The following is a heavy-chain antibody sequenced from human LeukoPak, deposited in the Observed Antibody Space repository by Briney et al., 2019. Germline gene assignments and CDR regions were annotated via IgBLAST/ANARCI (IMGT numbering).Heavy chain of an antibody. CDR3: AVATIKDYFDY. J-gene: IGHJ4*02. Sequence: PGGSLRLSCAASGFTFSSYEMNWVRQAPEKGLEWVSYISSSGSTIYYADSVKGRFTISRDNAKNSLYLQMNSLRAEDTAVYYCAVATIKDYFDYWGQGTLVTASS. CDR2: ISSSGSTI. V-gene: IGHV3-48*03. D-gene: IGHD5-24*01. CDR1: GFTFSSYE.